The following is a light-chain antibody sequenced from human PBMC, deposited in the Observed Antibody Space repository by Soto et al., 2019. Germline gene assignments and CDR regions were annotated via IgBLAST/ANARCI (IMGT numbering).Light chain of an antibody. CDR1: SSDVGGYNY. CDR2: DVS. J-gene: IGLJ3*02. V-gene: IGLV2-14*01. CDR3: SSYTSTNSWV. Sequence: QSALTQSASVSGSPGQSITISCTGTSSDVGGYNYVSWYQQHPGKAPKLIIYDVSNRPSGVSTRFSGSKSGNTASLTISGFQAEDEADYSCSSYTSTNSWVFGGGTKLTV.